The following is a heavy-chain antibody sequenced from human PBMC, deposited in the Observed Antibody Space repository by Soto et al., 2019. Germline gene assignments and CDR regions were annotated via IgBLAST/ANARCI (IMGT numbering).Heavy chain of an antibody. Sequence: SETLSLTCAVYGGSFSGNYWSWIRQPPGKGLEWMGEINHSGNTNYNPSLKSRVTLSVDTSNNQFSLKLTSVTAADTAVYYCARTPYDYVWGSYRDVYYYAMDVWGQGTTVTVSS. D-gene: IGHD3-16*02. CDR1: GGSFSGNY. CDR2: INHSGNT. CDR3: ARTPYDYVWGSYRDVYYYAMDV. V-gene: IGHV4-34*01. J-gene: IGHJ6*02.